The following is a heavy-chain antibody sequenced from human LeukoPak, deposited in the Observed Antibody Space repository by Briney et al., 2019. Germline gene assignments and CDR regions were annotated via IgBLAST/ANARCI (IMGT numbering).Heavy chain of an antibody. CDR2: MNPNSGNT. Sequence: ASVKVSCKASGYTFTSYDINWVRQATGQGLEWMGWMNPNSGNTGYAQKFQGRVTMTRNTAISTAYMELSSLRSEDTAVYYCARAHAYSSGWYYFDYWGQGTLVTVSS. J-gene: IGHJ4*02. D-gene: IGHD6-19*01. V-gene: IGHV1-8*01. CDR1: GYTFTSYD. CDR3: ARAHAYSSGWYYFDY.